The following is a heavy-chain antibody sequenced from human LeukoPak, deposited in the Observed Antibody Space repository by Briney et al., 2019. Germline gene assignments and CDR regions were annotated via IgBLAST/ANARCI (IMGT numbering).Heavy chain of an antibody. CDR1: GFTFSSYG. V-gene: IGHV3-53*01. CDR2: IYSGGST. CDR3: ARSGITMIVDAFDI. J-gene: IGHJ3*02. Sequence: PGGSLRLSCAASGFTFSSYGMHWVRQAPGKGLEWVSVIYSGGSTYYADSVKGRFTISRDNSKNTLYLQMNSLRAEDTAVYYCARSGITMIVDAFDIWGQGTMVTVSS. D-gene: IGHD3-22*01.